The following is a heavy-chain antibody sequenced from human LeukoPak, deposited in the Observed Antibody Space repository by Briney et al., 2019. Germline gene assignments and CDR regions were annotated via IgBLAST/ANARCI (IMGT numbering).Heavy chain of an antibody. D-gene: IGHD3-22*01. J-gene: IGHJ3*02. CDR3: AKDPRIITMIVVVIANDAFDI. Sequence: GGSLRLSCAASGFTFSDYYMSWIRQAPGKGLEWVSAISGSGGSTYYADSVKGRFTISRDNSKNTLYLQMNSLRAEDTAVYYCAKDPRIITMIVVVIANDAFDIWGQGTMVTVSS. V-gene: IGHV3-23*01. CDR1: GFTFSDYY. CDR2: ISGSGGST.